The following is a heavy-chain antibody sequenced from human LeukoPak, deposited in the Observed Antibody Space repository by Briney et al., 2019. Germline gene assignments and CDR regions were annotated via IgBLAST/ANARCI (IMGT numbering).Heavy chain of an antibody. Sequence: SETLSLTCTVSGVSISSYYWSWIRQPPGKGLEWIGYIYYSGSTNYNPSLKSRVTISVDTSKNQFSLKLTSVTAADTAVYYCATTGSGWYFLDFWGQGTLVTVSS. CDR1: GVSISSYY. CDR3: ATTGSGWYFLDF. D-gene: IGHD6-19*01. V-gene: IGHV4-59*08. CDR2: IYYSGST. J-gene: IGHJ4*02.